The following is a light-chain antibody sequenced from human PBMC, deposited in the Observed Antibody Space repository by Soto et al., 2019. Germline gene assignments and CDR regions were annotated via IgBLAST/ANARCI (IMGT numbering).Light chain of an antibody. J-gene: IGKJ1*01. Sequence: EIVLTQSPGTLSLSPGERATLSCRASQSVSTNYLAWYQRKPGQAPRLLIYGASSRATDIPHWFSGSGSGTDFTLTITRLEQEYFAVYYCQQYGSSPPTFGQGTKVEVK. CDR3: QQYGSSPPT. CDR1: QSVSTNY. CDR2: GAS. V-gene: IGKV3-20*01.